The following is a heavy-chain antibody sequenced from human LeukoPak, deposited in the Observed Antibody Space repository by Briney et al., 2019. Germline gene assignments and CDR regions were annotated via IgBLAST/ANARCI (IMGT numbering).Heavy chain of an antibody. CDR1: GGSISSSSYY. CDR3: ARQSDRSDVGPLFDY. V-gene: IGHV4-39*01. Sequence: SETLSLTCTVSGGSISSSSYYWGWIRQPPGKGLEWIGSIYYSGSTYYNPSLKSRVTISVDTSKNQFSLKLSSVTAADTAVYYCARQSDRSDVGPLFDYWGQGTLVTVSS. CDR2: IYYSGST. J-gene: IGHJ4*02. D-gene: IGHD1-26*01.